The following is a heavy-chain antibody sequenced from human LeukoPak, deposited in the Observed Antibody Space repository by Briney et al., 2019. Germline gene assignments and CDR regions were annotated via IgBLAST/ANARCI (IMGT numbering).Heavy chain of an antibody. D-gene: IGHD2-2*01. CDR3: ARGGTHSTLFDY. CDR1: GGTFSSYA. Sequence: SVKVSCKASGGTFSSYAISWVRQAPGQGLEWMGGITPIFGTANYAQKFQGRVTITTDESTSTAYMELSSLRSEDTAVYYCARGGTHSTLFDYWGQGTLVTVSS. CDR2: ITPIFGTA. J-gene: IGHJ4*02. V-gene: IGHV1-69*05.